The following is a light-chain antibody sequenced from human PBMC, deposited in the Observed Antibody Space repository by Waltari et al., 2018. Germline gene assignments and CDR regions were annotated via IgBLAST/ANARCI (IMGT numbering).Light chain of an antibody. CDR3: QSYDYMLSGSRV. V-gene: IGLV1-40*01. CDR2: DRT. J-gene: IGLJ3*02. CDR1: SSNIGARYD. Sequence: QSVLTQPPSVSGAPGQRVTISCTGSSSNIGARYDVHWYQQLPGTAPKPLIYDRTDRPSWVPDRFSGSKSGTSASLTIAGLQAEDEADYYCQSYDYMLSGSRVFGGGTKLTVL.